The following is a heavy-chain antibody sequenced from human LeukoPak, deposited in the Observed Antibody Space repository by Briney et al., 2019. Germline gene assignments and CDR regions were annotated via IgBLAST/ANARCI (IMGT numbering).Heavy chain of an antibody. CDR1: GFTFSSYW. V-gene: IGHV3-7*01. CDR2: IKQDGSEK. D-gene: IGHD3-10*01. J-gene: IGHJ6*03. CDR3: ARVALWFGELLPNNYYMDV. Sequence: PGGSLRLSCAASGFTFSSYWMSWVRQAPGKGLEWVANIKQDGSEKYYVDSVKGQFTISRDNAKNSLYLQMNSLRAEDTAVYYCARVALWFGELLPNNYYMDVWGKGTTVTVSS.